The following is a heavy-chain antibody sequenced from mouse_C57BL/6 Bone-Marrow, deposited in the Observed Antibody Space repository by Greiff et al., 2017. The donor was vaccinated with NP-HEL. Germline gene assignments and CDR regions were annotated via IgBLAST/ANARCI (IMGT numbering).Heavy chain of an antibody. J-gene: IGHJ4*01. Sequence: EVKLMESEGGLVQPGSSMKLSCTTSGFTFSDYYMAWVRQVPEKGLDWVANINYDGSSTYSLDSLKSRFIISSDNAKNILYLQMSSLKSEDTATYYCAREGGLRRRTYAMDYWGQGTSVTVSS. D-gene: IGHD2-4*01. V-gene: IGHV5-16*01. CDR1: GFTFSDYY. CDR2: INYDGSST. CDR3: AREGGLRRRTYAMDY.